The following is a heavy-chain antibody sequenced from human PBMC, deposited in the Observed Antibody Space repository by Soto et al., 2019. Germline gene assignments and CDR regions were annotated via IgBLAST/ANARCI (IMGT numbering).Heavy chain of an antibody. Sequence: VASVEVSCKASGYTFTSYYMHLVRQAPGQGLEWMGIINPSGGSTSYAQKFQGRVTMTRDTSTSTVYMELSSLRSEDTAVHYCARTYSSSRFDYWGEGTLVTVSS. CDR2: INPSGGST. CDR3: ARTYSSSRFDY. J-gene: IGHJ4*02. D-gene: IGHD6-6*01. CDR1: GYTFTSYY. V-gene: IGHV1-46*01.